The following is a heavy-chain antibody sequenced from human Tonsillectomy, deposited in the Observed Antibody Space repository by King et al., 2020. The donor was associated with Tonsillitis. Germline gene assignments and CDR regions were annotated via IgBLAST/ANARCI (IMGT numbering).Heavy chain of an antibody. J-gene: IGHJ4*02. CDR2: ISSSGSTI. D-gene: IGHD3-22*01. Sequence: VQLVESGGGLVQPGGSLRLSCAASGFTFSSYEMNWVRQAPGKGLEWVSYISSSGSTIYYADSVKGRFTISRDNAKNSLYLQMNSLRAEDTAVYYCARDYYDSSGPRRGYWGQGTLVTVSS. CDR1: GFTFSSYE. V-gene: IGHV3-48*03. CDR3: ARDYYDSSGPRRGY.